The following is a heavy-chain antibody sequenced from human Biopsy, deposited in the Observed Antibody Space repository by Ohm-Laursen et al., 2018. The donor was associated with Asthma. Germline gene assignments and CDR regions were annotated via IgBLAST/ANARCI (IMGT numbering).Heavy chain of an antibody. CDR2: IWFDGGNK. J-gene: IGHJ5*02. V-gene: IGHV3-33*08. D-gene: IGHD4-17*01. Sequence: SLRLSCSASGFTFSIYDIHWVRQAPGKGLEWVSAIWFDGGNKYNGDSVRGRFTISRDNSKNKVYLQMNSLRAEDTAVYYCARGQDYGDSNWFDPWGQGTLVTVSS. CDR3: ARGQDYGDSNWFDP. CDR1: GFTFSIYD.